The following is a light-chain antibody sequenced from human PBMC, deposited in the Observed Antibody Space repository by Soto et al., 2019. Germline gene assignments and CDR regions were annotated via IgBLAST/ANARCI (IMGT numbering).Light chain of an antibody. CDR1: SSDVGGYNY. J-gene: IGLJ2*01. CDR2: DVS. CDR3: CSYAGSSSSMV. Sequence: QSVLTQPRSVSGSPGQSVTISCTGTSSDVGGYNYVSWYQQHPGKAPKLMIYDVSKRPSGVPDRFSGSKSGNTASLTISGLQAEDEADYYCCSYAGSSSSMVFGGGTQLTVL. V-gene: IGLV2-11*01.